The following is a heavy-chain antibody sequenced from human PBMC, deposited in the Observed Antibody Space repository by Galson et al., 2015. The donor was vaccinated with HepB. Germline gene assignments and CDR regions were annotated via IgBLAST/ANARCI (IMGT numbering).Heavy chain of an antibody. V-gene: IGHV3-9*01. CDR3: AEGHRDAFDI. J-gene: IGHJ3*02. CDR1: GFTFDDYA. Sequence: SLRLSCAASGFTFDDYAMRWVRQAPGKGLEWVAGINWNSATIGYADSVKGRFAISRDNAKNSLYLQMNSLRAEDTAFYYCAEGHRDAFDIWGQGTMVTVSS. CDR2: INWNSATI.